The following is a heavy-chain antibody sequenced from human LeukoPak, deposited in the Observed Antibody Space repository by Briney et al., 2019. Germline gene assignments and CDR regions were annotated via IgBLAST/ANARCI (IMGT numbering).Heavy chain of an antibody. J-gene: IGHJ6*02. CDR2: IYYSGST. D-gene: IGHD3-3*01. CDR3: ARDLRFLEWPHYYYYGMDV. Sequence: SETLSLTCTVSGGSISSYYWSWIRQPPGKGLEWIGYIYYSGSTNCNPSLKSRVTISVDTSKNQFSLKLSSVTAADTAVYYCARDLRFLEWPHYYYYGMDVWGQGTTVTVSS. CDR1: GGSISSYY. V-gene: IGHV4-59*08.